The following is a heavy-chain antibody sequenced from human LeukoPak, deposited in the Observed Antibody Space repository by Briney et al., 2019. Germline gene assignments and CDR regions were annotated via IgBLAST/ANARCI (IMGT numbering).Heavy chain of an antibody. Sequence: ASVKVSCKASGNTFSISAITWVRQAPGQGLEWMGGIIPIFGTANYAQKFQGRVTITADESTSTAYMELSSLRFEDTAVYYCAREERITMIRGVPNWFDPWGQGTLVTVSS. CDR3: AREERITMIRGVPNWFDP. D-gene: IGHD3-10*01. CDR1: GNTFSISA. V-gene: IGHV1-69*13. J-gene: IGHJ5*02. CDR2: IIPIFGTA.